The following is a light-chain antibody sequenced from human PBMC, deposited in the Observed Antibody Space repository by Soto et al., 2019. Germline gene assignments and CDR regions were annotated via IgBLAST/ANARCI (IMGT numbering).Light chain of an antibody. J-gene: IGLJ1*01. CDR1: SSDVGDYNY. CDR3: SSYTSSSTRV. Sequence: QSALTQPASVSGSPGQSITISCTGTSSDVGDYNYVPWYQQHPGKAPKLMIFDVSNRPSGVSNRFSGSKSGNTASLTISGLQAEDEADYYCSSYTSSSTRVFGTGTKLTVL. CDR2: DVS. V-gene: IGLV2-14*01.